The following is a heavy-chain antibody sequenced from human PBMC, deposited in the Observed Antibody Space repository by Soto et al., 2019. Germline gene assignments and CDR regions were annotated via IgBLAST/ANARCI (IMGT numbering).Heavy chain of an antibody. Sequence: EASVEVSCKXSGYTFTSYGISWVRQAPGQGLEWMGWISAYNGNTNYAQKLQGRVTMTTDTSTSTAYMELRSLRSDDTAVYYCARVPPVDIPHPDNWFDPWGQGTLVTVSS. CDR1: GYTFTSYG. CDR2: ISAYNGNT. J-gene: IGHJ5*02. CDR3: ARVPPVDIPHPDNWFDP. V-gene: IGHV1-18*04. D-gene: IGHD6-19*01.